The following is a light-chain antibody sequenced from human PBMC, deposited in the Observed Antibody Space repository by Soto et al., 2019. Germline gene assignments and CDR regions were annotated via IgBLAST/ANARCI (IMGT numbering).Light chain of an antibody. V-gene: IGKV1-5*01. J-gene: IGKJ1*01. CDR2: HAS. Sequence: DIHMTQSPSSVSASVGDRVTITCRASRDISTWLAWYQQKPGTAPKLLIYHASTLESGVPSRFSGSGSGTEFTLTISSLQPDDFATYYCQQYNSYSFGQGTKVDIK. CDR1: RDISTW. CDR3: QQYNSYS.